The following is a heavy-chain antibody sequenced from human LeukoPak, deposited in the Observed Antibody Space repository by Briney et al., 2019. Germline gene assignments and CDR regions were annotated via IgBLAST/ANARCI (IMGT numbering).Heavy chain of an antibody. Sequence: HPGGSLRLSCAASGFSFSTYWIHWVRQAPGKGLVWVSRINSDGSGATHADSVKGRFTISRDNAKNTVYLQMNSLRVEDTAVYFCTSRNGSGDYWGQGTPVTVSS. V-gene: IGHV3-74*01. CDR1: GFSFSTYW. D-gene: IGHD3-10*01. CDR3: TSRNGSGDY. J-gene: IGHJ4*02. CDR2: INSDGSGA.